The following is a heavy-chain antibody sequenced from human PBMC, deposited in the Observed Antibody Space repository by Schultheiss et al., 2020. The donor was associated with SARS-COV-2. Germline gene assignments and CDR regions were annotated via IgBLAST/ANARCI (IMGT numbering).Heavy chain of an antibody. D-gene: IGHD3-3*01. CDR2: IYTSGST. CDR1: GGSISSYY. CDR3: ARALHRPTIFGNYYYMDV. V-gene: IGHV4-4*07. Sequence: SETLSLTCTVSGGSISSYYWSWIRQPAGKGLEWIGRIYTSGSTNYNPSLKSRVTMSVDTSKNQFSLKLSSVTAADTAVYYCARALHRPTIFGNYYYMDVWGKGTTVTVSS. J-gene: IGHJ6*03.